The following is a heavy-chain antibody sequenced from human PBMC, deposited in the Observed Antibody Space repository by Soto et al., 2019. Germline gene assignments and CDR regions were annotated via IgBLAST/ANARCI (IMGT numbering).Heavy chain of an antibody. V-gene: IGHV3-23*01. CDR3: ASPPNYGSGRAFEY. Sequence: GGSLRLSCAASGFTFSTYAMSWVRQAPGKGLEWVSAISGGGGSTYYAGSVKGRFTISRDNSKNTLYLQMNSLRAEDTAVYYCASPPNYGSGRAFEYWGQGTLVTVSS. D-gene: IGHD3-10*01. CDR1: GFTFSTYA. CDR2: ISGGGGST. J-gene: IGHJ4*02.